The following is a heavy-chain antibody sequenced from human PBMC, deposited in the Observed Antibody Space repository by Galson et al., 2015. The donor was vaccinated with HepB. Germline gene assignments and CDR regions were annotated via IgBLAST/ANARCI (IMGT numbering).Heavy chain of an antibody. V-gene: IGHV3-11*06. CDR1: GFTFSDYY. CDR2: ISSSSSYT. J-gene: IGHJ3*02. CDR3: VKERAPFDAFDI. Sequence: SLRLSCAASGFTFSDYYMSWIRRAPGKGLEWVSYISSSSSYTNYADSVKGRFTISRDNAKNSLYLQMNSLRAEDTAVYYCVKERAPFDAFDIWGQGTLVTVS.